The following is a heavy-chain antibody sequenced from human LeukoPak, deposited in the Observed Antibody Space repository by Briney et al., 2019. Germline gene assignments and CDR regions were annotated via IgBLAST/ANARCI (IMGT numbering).Heavy chain of an antibody. CDR2: ISGSGGST. CDR3: ARPDNYGYYFEY. V-gene: IGHV3-23*01. J-gene: IGHJ4*02. Sequence: GGSLRLSCAASGFTFSSYAMSWVRQAPGKGLEWVSAISGSGGSTYYADSVKGRFTISRDNSKNTLYLQMNSLRAEDTAVYYCARPDNYGYYFEYWGQGTLVTVSS. CDR1: GFTFSSYA. D-gene: IGHD5-18*01.